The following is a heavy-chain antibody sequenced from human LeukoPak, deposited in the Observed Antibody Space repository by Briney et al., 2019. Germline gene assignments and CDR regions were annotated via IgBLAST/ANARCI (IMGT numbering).Heavy chain of an antibody. CDR1: GYTFTSYA. J-gene: IGHJ4*02. CDR3: ARDRTYRTCFDY. CDR2: INAGNGNT. D-gene: IGHD1-7*01. Sequence: ASVKVSCKASGYTFTSYAMHWVRQAPGQRLEWMGWINAGNGNTKYSQKFQGRVTITRDTSASTAYMELSSLRSEDTAVYYCARDRTYRTCFDYWGQGTLVTVSS. V-gene: IGHV1-3*01.